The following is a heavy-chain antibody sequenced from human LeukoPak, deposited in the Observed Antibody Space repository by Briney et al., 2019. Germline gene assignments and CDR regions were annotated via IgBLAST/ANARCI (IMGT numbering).Heavy chain of an antibody. CDR2: ISSSGSTI. J-gene: IGHJ4*02. CDR1: GFTFSSYS. D-gene: IGHD2-15*01. V-gene: IGHV3-48*01. CDR3: AKDRYCSGGSCYSDY. Sequence: GGSLRLSCTASGFTFSSYSMNWVRQAPGKGLEWVSYISSSGSTIYYADSVKGRFTISRDNSKNTLYLQMNSLRAEDTAVYYCAKDRYCSGGSCYSDYWGQGTLVTVSS.